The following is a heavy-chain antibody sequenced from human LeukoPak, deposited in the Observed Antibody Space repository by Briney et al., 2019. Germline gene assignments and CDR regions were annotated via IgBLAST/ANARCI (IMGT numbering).Heavy chain of an antibody. D-gene: IGHD3-22*01. J-gene: IGHJ4*02. Sequence: GGSLRLSCAASGFTFSSYWMSWVRQAPGKGLEWVANIKQDGSEKYYVDSVKGRFTISRDNAKNSLFLQLNSLRAEDTAIYYCAKRKDRSGYYHMDYWGQGTLVTVSS. CDR2: IKQDGSEK. CDR1: GFTFSSYW. V-gene: IGHV3-7*03. CDR3: AKRKDRSGYYHMDY.